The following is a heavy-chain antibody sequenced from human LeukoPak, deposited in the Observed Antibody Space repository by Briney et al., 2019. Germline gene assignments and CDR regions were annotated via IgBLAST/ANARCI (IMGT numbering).Heavy chain of an antibody. CDR2: INPSGGST. CDR3: ARVYYYDSSGWDAFDI. J-gene: IGHJ3*02. V-gene: IGHV1-46*01. Sequence: GASVTVSCKASGYTFTSYYMHWVRQAPGQGLEWMGIINPSGGSTSYAQEFQGRVTMTRDTSTSTVYMELSSLRSEDTAVYYCARVYYYDSSGWDAFDIWGQGTMVTISS. CDR1: GYTFTSYY. D-gene: IGHD3-22*01.